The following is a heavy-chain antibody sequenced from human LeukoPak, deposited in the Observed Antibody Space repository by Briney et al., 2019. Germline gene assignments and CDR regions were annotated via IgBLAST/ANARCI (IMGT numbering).Heavy chain of an antibody. CDR3: ARGPLGLWFGELFRYFDY. J-gene: IGHJ4*02. CDR1: GGSISSYY. D-gene: IGHD3-10*01. CDR2: IYHSGSS. V-gene: IGHV4-59*01. Sequence: PSETLSLTCTVSGGSISSYYWSWIRQPPGKGLEWIGYIYHSGSSNYSPSLKSRITISVDTSKNQFSVKVSSVTAADTAVYYCARGPLGLWFGELFRYFDYWGQGTLVTVSS.